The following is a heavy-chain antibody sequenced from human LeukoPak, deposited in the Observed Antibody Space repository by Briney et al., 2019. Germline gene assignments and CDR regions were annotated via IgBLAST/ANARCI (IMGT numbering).Heavy chain of an antibody. CDR1: GGTFSSYA. CDR2: IIPIFGTA. Sequence: SVKVSCKASGGTFSSYAISWVRQAPGQGLEWMGGIIPIFGTANYAQKFQGRVTITADESTSTAYMELSSLRSEDTAVYYCARGPNGYCSGGSCYRSGFDPWGQGTLVTVSS. D-gene: IGHD2-15*01. J-gene: IGHJ5*02. CDR3: ARGPNGYCSGGSCYRSGFDP. V-gene: IGHV1-69*13.